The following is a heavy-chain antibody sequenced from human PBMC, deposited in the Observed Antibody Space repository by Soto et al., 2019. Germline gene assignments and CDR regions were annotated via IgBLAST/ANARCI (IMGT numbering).Heavy chain of an antibody. V-gene: IGHV1-18*04. Sequence: QVQLVQSGAEVKKPGASVKVSCKASGYSFATYGFSWVRQAPGQGRECVGWISAHNGDTHYSQKFQGRVTLTTDTSTNTGYMELRSLTSDDTAVYFCATEPIYYNDGSGYYPLGHWGQGTLVTVSS. CDR2: ISAHNGDT. D-gene: IGHD3-22*01. CDR1: GYSFATYG. J-gene: IGHJ4*02. CDR3: ATEPIYYNDGSGYYPLGH.